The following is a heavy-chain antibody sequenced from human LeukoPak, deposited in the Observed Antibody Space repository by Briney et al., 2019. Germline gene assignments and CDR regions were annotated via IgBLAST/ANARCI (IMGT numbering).Heavy chain of an antibody. J-gene: IGHJ4*02. CDR2: IYSGGRT. CDR3: ARVGYNSGWYRH. D-gene: IGHD6-19*01. Sequence: PGGSPSPSWAASGFSARSNYLSRVRRPPGKGLEWVSVIYSGGRTYYADSVKGRFTISRDNSKNTLYLQMNSLRAEDTAVYYCARVGYNSGWYRHWGQGILVTVSS. V-gene: IGHV3-53*03. CDR1: GFSARSNY.